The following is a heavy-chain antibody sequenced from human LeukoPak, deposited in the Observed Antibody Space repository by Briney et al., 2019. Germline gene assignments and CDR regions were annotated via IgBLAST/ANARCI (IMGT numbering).Heavy chain of an antibody. J-gene: IGHJ3*02. CDR3: ARDRGGKGLIRRAFDI. CDR1: GYTLTSYG. Sequence: GASLKDSCKAAGYTLTSYGISWVRQAPAQGLAWMGWISAHNGHTNYAQKLQRRVTITTDTYTSTDYIQLRSLTSAATPAYYCARDRGGKGLIRRAFDIWGQGTMVTVSS. CDR2: ISAHNGHT. D-gene: IGHD2-15*01. V-gene: IGHV1-18*01.